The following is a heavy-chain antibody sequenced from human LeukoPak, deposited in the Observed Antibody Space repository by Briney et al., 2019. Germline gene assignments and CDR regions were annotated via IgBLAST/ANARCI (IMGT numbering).Heavy chain of an antibody. CDR2: INHSGST. CDR1: GGSFSGYY. Sequence: KASETLSLTCAVYGGSFSGYYWSWIRQPPGKGLEWIGEINHSGSTNYNPSLKSRVTISVDTSKNQFSLKLSSVTAADTAVYYCARVSMIVVVSAFDIWGQGTMVTVSS. V-gene: IGHV4-34*01. J-gene: IGHJ3*02. D-gene: IGHD3-22*01. CDR3: ARVSMIVVVSAFDI.